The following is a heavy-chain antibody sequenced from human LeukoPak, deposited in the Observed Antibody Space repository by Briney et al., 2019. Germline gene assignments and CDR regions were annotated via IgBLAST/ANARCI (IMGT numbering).Heavy chain of an antibody. CDR1: GYTLTELS. J-gene: IGHJ3*02. D-gene: IGHD4-17*01. Sequence: ASVKVSCKVSGYTLTELSMHWVRQAPGQGLEWMGRINPNSGGTNYAQKFQGRVTMTRDTSISTAYMELSRLRSDDTAVYYCARYGDYGAFDIWGQGTMVTVSS. CDR2: INPNSGGT. CDR3: ARYGDYGAFDI. V-gene: IGHV1-2*06.